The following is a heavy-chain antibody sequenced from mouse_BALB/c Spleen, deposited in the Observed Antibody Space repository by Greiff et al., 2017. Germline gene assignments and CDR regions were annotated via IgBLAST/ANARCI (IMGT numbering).Heavy chain of an antibody. CDR1: GYTFTSYV. D-gene: IGHD2-14*01. CDR3: TRGIGY. Sequence: EVHLVESGPELVKPGASVKMSCKASGYTFTSYVMHWVKQKPGQGLEWIGYINPYNDGTKYNEKFKGKATLTSDKSSSTAYMELSSLTSEDSAVYYCTRGIGYWGQGTTLTVSS. V-gene: IGHV1-14*01. J-gene: IGHJ2*01. CDR2: INPYNDGT.